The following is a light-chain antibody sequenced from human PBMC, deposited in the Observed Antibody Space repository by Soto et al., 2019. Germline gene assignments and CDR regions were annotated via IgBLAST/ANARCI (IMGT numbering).Light chain of an antibody. CDR2: DDS. CDR3: HVWDSGSDQGI. J-gene: IGLJ2*01. Sequence: SYELTQPHSVSVAPGQTARITCGGNNIGVKSVHWYQQKPGQAPVLVVYDDSARPSGIPARFSGSISGNTATLTVSRVEGGDEADYYCHVWDSGSDQGIFGGGTKLTVL. V-gene: IGLV3-21*02. CDR1: NIGVKS.